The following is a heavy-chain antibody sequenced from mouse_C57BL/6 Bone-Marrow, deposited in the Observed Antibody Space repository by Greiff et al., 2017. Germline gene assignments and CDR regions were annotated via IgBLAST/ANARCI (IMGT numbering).Heavy chain of an antibody. CDR1: GFTFSSYA. Sequence: EVKLMESGEGLVKPGGSLKLSCAASGFTFSSYAMSWVRQTPEKRLEWVAYISSGGGYIYYADTVKGRFTISRDNARDTLYLHMSSLKSEYTAMYYGTRDGYYWFAYWGQGTLVTVAA. D-gene: IGHD2-3*01. CDR3: TRDGYYWFAY. V-gene: IGHV5-9-1*02. CDR2: ISSGGGYI. J-gene: IGHJ3*01.